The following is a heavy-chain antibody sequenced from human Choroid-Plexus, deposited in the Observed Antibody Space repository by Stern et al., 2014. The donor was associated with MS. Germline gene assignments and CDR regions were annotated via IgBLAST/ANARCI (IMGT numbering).Heavy chain of an antibody. J-gene: IGHJ6*02. CDR2: INPNTGGT. CDR3: ARDQRGITIFGVVTDYYYLGMDV. V-gene: IGHV1-2*02. Sequence: VQLVESGAEVKKPGASVKVSCKTSGYIFTGYYIHWVRQAPGQGLEWMAWINPNTGGTKYAQKFRGRVTMSRDTSISTAYVELCSLTSDDTAVYYCARDQRGITIFGVVTDYYYLGMDVWGQGTTVTVSS. D-gene: IGHD3-3*01. CDR1: GYIFTGYY.